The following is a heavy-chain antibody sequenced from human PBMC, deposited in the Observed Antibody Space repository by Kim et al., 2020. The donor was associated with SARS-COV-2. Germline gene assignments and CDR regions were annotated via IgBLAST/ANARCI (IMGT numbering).Heavy chain of an antibody. D-gene: IGHD3-10*01. Sequence: ASVKVSCKASGYTFTSYAMHWVRQAPGQRLEWMGWINAGNGNTKYSQKFQGRVTITRDTSASTAYMELSSLRSEDTAVYYCARGNLMVQGVTRPFGGRSLNMDVWGKGTTVTVSS. CDR1: GYTFTSYA. CDR2: INAGNGNT. J-gene: IGHJ6*03. CDR3: ARGNLMVQGVTRPFGGRSLNMDV. V-gene: IGHV1-3*01.